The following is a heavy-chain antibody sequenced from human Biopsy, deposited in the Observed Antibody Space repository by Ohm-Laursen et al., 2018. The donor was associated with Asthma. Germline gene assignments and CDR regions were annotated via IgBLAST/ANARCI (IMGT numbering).Heavy chain of an antibody. CDR3: ARGPELDV. CDR2: TNERGVT. Sequence: SQTLSLTCYVYPGSFSGFFWTWIRQSPGKGLEWIGETNERGVTNNNPSPKSRVIISIDTYWNRVSLKLTSVTAADTAVYYCARGPELDVWGQGTTVTVSS. CDR1: PGSFSGFF. J-gene: IGHJ6*02. V-gene: IGHV4-34*01.